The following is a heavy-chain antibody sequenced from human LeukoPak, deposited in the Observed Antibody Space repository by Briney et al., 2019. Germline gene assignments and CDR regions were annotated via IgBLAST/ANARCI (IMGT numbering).Heavy chain of an antibody. J-gene: IGHJ4*02. D-gene: IGHD5-18*01. CDR3: AKDLEGYSYGFPRQSPTFDY. CDR2: ISYDGSNK. CDR1: GFTFSSYG. V-gene: IGHV3-30*18. Sequence: GGSLRLSCAASGFTFSSYGMHWVRQAPGKGLEWVAVISYDGSNKYYADSVKGRFTISRDNSKNTLYLQMNSLRAEDTAVYYCAKDLEGYSYGFPRQSPTFDYWGQGTLVTVSS.